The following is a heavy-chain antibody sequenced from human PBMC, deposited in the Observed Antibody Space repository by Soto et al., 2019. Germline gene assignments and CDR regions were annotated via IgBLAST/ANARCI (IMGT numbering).Heavy chain of an antibody. CDR1: GFMFSDSW. J-gene: IGHJ5*02. CDR3: ASGIDP. CDR2: IKPDGSET. Sequence: EAQLVESGGDLVQPGGSLRLSCAASGFMFSDSWMNWVRQAPGKGLEWVANIKPDGSETAYVDSVKGRFTISRDNAKKLPVSPMNSLRIEHMVTDYCASGIDPWGQGTLVTVSS. V-gene: IGHV3-7*05.